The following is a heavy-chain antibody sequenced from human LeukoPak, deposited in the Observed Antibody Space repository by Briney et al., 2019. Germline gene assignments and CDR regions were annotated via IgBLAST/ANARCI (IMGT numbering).Heavy chain of an antibody. J-gene: IGHJ6*03. CDR1: GFTVSSNY. D-gene: IGHD3-10*01. V-gene: IGHV3-53*01. Sequence: GGSLRLSCAASGFTVSSNYMSWVRQAPGKGLEWVSVIYRGGSTYYADSVKGRFTISRDNSKNTLYLQMNSLRAEDTAVYYCASKVYGSGSSPYYYYYYMDVWGKGTTVTVSS. CDR3: ASKVYGSGSSPYYYYYYMDV. CDR2: IYRGGST.